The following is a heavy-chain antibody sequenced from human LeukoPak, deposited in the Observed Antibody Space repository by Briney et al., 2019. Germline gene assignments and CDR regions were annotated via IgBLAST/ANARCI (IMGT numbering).Heavy chain of an antibody. V-gene: IGHV4-34*01. CDR2: INHSGST. D-gene: IGHD2-2*01. CDR1: GGSFSGYY. CDR3: ARLGGDSNIVVVPAAMYYMDV. J-gene: IGHJ6*03. Sequence: PSETLSLTCAVYGGSFSGYYWSWIRQPPGKGLEWIGEINHSGSTNYNPSLKSRVTISVDTSKNQFSLKLSSVTAADTAVYYCARLGGDSNIVVVPAAMYYMDVWGKGTTVTVSS.